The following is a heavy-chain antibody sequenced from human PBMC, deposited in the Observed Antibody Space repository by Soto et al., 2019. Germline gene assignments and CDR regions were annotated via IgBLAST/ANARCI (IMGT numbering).Heavy chain of an antibody. CDR3: ARGDRGAFDL. D-gene: IGHD2-21*02. J-gene: IGHJ3*01. CDR1: GFTFSDYG. CDR2: ISYDGSDK. Sequence: PGGSLRLSCAASGFTFSDYGMHWVRQAPGTGLEWVAVISYDGSDKYYADSVKGRFTISRDNSKNRLYLQMNSLRAEDTAVYYCARGDRGAFDLWGQGTMVTVSS. V-gene: IGHV3-30*03.